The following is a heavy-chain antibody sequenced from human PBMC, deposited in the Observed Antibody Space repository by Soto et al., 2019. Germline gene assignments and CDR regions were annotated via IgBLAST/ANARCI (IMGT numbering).Heavy chain of an antibody. CDR1: GFTFSGYG. CDR3: AKDFRGLDV. V-gene: IGHV3-30*18. CDR2: ISFDGSNQ. Sequence: GGSLRLSCAASGFTFSGYGMHWVRQAPGKGLEWLAVISFDGSNQYYVDSVKGRFTISRDNPKNTLYLQVNSLRAEDTAVYYCAKDFRGLDVWGQGTTVTVSS. J-gene: IGHJ6*02.